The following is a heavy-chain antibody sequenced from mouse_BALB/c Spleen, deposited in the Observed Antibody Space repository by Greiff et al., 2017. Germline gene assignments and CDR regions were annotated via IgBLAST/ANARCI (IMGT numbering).Heavy chain of an antibody. D-gene: IGHD1-1*01. V-gene: IGHV1-18*01. CDR3: ARSWGTVVTPGYFDV. CDR1: GYTFTDYN. Sequence: EVQLQQSGPELVKPGASVKIPCKASGYTFTDYNMDWVKQSHGKSLEWIGDINPNNGGTIYNQKFKGKATLTVDKSSSTAYMELRSLTSEDTAVYYCARSWGTVVTPGYFDVWGAGTTVTVSS. CDR2: INPNNGGT. J-gene: IGHJ1*01.